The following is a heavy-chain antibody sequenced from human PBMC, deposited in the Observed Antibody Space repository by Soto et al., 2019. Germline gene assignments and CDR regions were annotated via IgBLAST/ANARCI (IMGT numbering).Heavy chain of an antibody. V-gene: IGHV3-74*01. CDR3: TRGPRVSSTGTGAH. CDR1: RFTFSAYW. D-gene: IGHD1-1*01. Sequence: HPGGSLRLSCEVSRFTFSAYWMHWVRQVPGKGLIWVSRISDDGSTTTYADSVKGRFTISRDNAKNTLYLQMNSLRADDTGLYYCTRGPRVSSTGTGAHWGQGTLVTVSS. CDR2: ISDDGSTT. J-gene: IGHJ4*02.